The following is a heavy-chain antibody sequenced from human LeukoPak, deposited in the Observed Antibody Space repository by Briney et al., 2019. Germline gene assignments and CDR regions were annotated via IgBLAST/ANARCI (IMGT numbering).Heavy chain of an antibody. V-gene: IGHV3-23*01. CDR2: ISGSGGST. D-gene: IGHD6-6*01. CDR3: AKVRPYSSSSRYYFDY. J-gene: IGHJ4*02. CDR1: GFTFSSYA. Sequence: GGSLRLSCAASGFTFSSYAMSWVRQAPGKGLERVSAISGSGGSTYYADSVKGRFTISRDNSKNTLYLQMNSLRAEDTAVYYCAKVRPYSSSSRYYFDYWGQGTLVTVSS.